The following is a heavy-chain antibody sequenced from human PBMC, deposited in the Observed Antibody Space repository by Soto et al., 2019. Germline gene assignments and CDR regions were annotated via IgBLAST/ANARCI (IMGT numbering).Heavy chain of an antibody. CDR1: GYSFAGYW. CDR3: ARQIYDSDTGPNFQYYFDT. Sequence: GESLKISCKGSGYSFAGYWITWVRQKPGKGLEWMGRIDPSDSQTYYSPSFRGHVTISVTKSITTVFLQWSSLRASDTAMYYCARQIYDSDTGPNFQYYFDTWGQGTPVTVSS. J-gene: IGHJ4*02. D-gene: IGHD3-22*01. V-gene: IGHV5-10-1*01. CDR2: IDPSDSQT.